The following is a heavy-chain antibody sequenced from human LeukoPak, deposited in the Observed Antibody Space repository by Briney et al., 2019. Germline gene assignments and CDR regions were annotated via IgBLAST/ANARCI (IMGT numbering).Heavy chain of an antibody. D-gene: IGHD1-26*01. J-gene: IGHJ5*02. CDR2: VYYSGSA. CDR1: GGTVVTSAYS. Sequence: SETLSLTCTVSGGTVVTSAYSWGWIRQPPGKGLEYIGNVYYSGSAYYNPSLRNRVTLSIDTSSNQFSLRLTSVTAADTAVYYCAPLAGESWGQGTLATVSS. V-gene: IGHV4-39*01. CDR3: APLAGES.